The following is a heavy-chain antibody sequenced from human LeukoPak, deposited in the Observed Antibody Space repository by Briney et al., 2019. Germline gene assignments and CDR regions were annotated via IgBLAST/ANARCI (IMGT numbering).Heavy chain of an antibody. V-gene: IGHV3-23*01. D-gene: IGHD2-2*01. CDR3: AKGGGGRGYCSSTSCYLFDY. J-gene: IGHJ4*02. Sequence: GGSLRLSCAASGFTFSSYAMSWVRQAPGKGLEWVSAISGSGGSTYYADSVKGRFTISRDNSKNTLYLQMNSLRAEGTAVYYCAKGGGGRGYCSSTSCYLFDYWGQGTLVTVSS. CDR2: ISGSGGST. CDR1: GFTFSSYA.